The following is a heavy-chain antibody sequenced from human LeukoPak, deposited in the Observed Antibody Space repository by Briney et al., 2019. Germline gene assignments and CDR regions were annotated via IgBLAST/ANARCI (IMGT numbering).Heavy chain of an antibody. CDR2: ISAYNGNT. V-gene: IGHV1-18*01. D-gene: IGHD5-18*01. CDR3: ASTRDSYGYSPFDY. Sequence: ASVKVSCKASGYTFTSYGISWVRQAPGQGLEWTGWISAYNGNTNYAQKLQGRVTMTTDTSTSTAYMELRSLRSDDTAVYYCASTRDSYGYSPFDYWGQGTLVTVSS. CDR1: GYTFTSYG. J-gene: IGHJ4*02.